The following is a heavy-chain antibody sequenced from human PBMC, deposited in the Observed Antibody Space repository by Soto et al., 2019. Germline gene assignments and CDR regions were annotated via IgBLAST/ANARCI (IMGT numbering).Heavy chain of an antibody. D-gene: IGHD2-2*01. V-gene: IGHV3-30-3*01. Sequence: GGSLRLSRTAAGFTFSSYAMHWVSKAPGKGLEWVAVISYDGSNKYYADSVKGRFTISRDNSKNTLYLQMNSLRAEDTAAYYCARDGDIVLVPAAISSGMDVWGQGTTVTVSS. J-gene: IGHJ6*02. CDR1: GFTFSSYA. CDR2: ISYDGSNK. CDR3: ARDGDIVLVPAAISSGMDV.